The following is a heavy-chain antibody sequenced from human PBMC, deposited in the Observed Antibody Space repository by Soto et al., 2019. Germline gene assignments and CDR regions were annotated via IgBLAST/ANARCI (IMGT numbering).Heavy chain of an antibody. CDR2: IYHNGST. CDR3: ARVPDA. CDR1: GGSISSGGYS. Sequence: SETLSLTCAVSGGSISSGGYSWSWIRQPPGKGLEWIGYIYHNGSTYYNPSLKSRVTISVDRSKNQFSLKLSSVTAADTAVYYSARVPDAWGQGTTVTVS. J-gene: IGHJ6*02. V-gene: IGHV4-30-2*01.